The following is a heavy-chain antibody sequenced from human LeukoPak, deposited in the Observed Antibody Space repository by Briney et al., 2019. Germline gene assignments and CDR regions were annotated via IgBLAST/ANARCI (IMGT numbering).Heavy chain of an antibody. Sequence: GGSLRLSCAASGFTFSSYWMSWVRQAPGKGLEWVAKIKQDGSEKYYVDSVKGRFTISRDNAKNSLYLQMNTPRTEDTAVYYCGRDFDGYYYSAYYVDYWGQGTLVTVSS. V-gene: IGHV3-7*03. CDR1: GFTFSSYW. CDR3: GRDFDGYYYSAYYVDY. D-gene: IGHD5-24*01. J-gene: IGHJ4*02. CDR2: IKQDGSEK.